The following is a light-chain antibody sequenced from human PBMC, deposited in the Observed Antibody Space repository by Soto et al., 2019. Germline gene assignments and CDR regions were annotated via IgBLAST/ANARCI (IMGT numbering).Light chain of an antibody. V-gene: IGLV2-18*02. CDR3: SSYTSSSCV. CDR1: SSDVGSYNR. CDR2: DVN. J-gene: IGLJ1*01. Sequence: QSALTQPPSVSGSPGQSVTISCTGTSSDVGSYNRVSWYQQSPGTAPKLMIYDVNNRPSGVPDRFSGSKSGNTASLTSSGLQAEDEADYYCSSYTSSSCVFGTGTKLTVL.